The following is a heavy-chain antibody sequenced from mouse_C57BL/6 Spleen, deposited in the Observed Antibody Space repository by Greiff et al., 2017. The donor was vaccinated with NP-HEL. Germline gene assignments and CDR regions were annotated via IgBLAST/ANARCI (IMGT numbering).Heavy chain of an antibody. CDR2: ISDGGSYT. Sequence: EVKLVESGGGLVKPGGSLKLSCAASGFTFSSYAMSWVRQTPEKRLEWVATISDGGSYTYYPDNVKGRFTISRDNAKNNLYLQMSHLKSEDTAMYYCARFYGSSYEYFDYWGQGTTLTVSS. V-gene: IGHV5-4*03. CDR3: ARFYGSSYEYFDY. D-gene: IGHD1-1*01. J-gene: IGHJ2*01. CDR1: GFTFSSYA.